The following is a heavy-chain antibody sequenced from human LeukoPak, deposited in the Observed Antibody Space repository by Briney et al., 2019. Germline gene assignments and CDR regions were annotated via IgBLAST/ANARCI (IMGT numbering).Heavy chain of an antibody. V-gene: IGHV1-8*01. D-gene: IGHD6-19*01. CDR1: GYSFSTYD. CDR2: MNPKSGNT. CDR3: ARGREWLVAFDS. Sequence: GASVTVSCTASGYSFSTYDINWVRQAPGQGLEWMGWMNPKSGNTGYAQNFQGRVTMTRNTSISTAYMELSGLRSDDTAVYYCARGREWLVAFDSWGQGALVTVSS. J-gene: IGHJ4*02.